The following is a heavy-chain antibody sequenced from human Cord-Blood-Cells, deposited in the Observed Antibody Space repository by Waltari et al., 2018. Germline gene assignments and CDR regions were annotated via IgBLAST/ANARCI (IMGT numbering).Heavy chain of an antibody. CDR1: GFTFSSYG. Sequence: QVQLVESGGGVVQPGRSLRLSCAATGFTFSSYGLHWVRQAPGKGLEWVAGIWYDGSNKYYADSVKGRFTISRDNSKNPLYLQMNSLRAEDTAVYYCAREIGWGYFDYWGQGTLVTVSS. CDR2: IWYDGSNK. V-gene: IGHV3-33*01. J-gene: IGHJ4*02. D-gene: IGHD7-27*01. CDR3: AREIGWGYFDY.